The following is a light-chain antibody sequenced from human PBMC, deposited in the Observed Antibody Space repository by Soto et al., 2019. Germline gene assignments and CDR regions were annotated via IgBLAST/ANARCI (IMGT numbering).Light chain of an antibody. CDR1: QNVSSY. J-gene: IGKJ2*01. Sequence: EIVLTQSPATLSLSPGERATLSCRASQNVSSYLAWYQQKPGQAPRLLIYDTSNRATGIPARFSGSGSRTDFTLTISSLEPEDFAVYYCQQRSNWMYTFGQGTKLEIK. V-gene: IGKV3-11*01. CDR3: QQRSNWMYT. CDR2: DTS.